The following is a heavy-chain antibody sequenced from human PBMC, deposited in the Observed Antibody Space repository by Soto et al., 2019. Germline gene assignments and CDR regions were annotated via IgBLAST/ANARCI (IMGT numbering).Heavy chain of an antibody. V-gene: IGHV1-18*04. J-gene: IGHJ6*02. Sequence: ASVKVSCKASGYTFTSYGISWVRQAPGQGLEWMGWISAYNGNTNYAQKLQGRVTMTTDTSTSTAYMELRSLRSDDTAVYYCARGRFLEGLLSGPHYYYSMDVWGQGTTVTVSS. D-gene: IGHD3-3*01. CDR1: GYTFTSYG. CDR2: ISAYNGNT. CDR3: ARGRFLEGLLSGPHYYYSMDV.